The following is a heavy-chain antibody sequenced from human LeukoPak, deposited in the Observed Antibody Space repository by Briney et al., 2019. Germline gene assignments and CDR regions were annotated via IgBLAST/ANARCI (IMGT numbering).Heavy chain of an antibody. Sequence: SETLSLTCAVYGGSFSGYYWSWIRQPPGKGLEWMGEINHSGSTNYNPSLKSRVTISVDTSKNQFSLKLSSVTAADTAVYYCARGQYSSSWYYYYYGMDVWGQGTTVTVSS. D-gene: IGHD6-13*01. CDR1: GGSFSGYY. CDR2: INHSGST. J-gene: IGHJ6*02. CDR3: ARGQYSSSWYYYYYGMDV. V-gene: IGHV4-34*01.